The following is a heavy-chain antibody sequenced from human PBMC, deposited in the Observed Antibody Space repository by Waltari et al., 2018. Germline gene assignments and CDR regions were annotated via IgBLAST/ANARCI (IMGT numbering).Heavy chain of an antibody. CDR1: GLTLSSYS. CDR2: ISSSSSTI. J-gene: IGHJ5*02. D-gene: IGHD3-10*01. CDR3: ASFSYYGSGRGWFDP. V-gene: IGHV3-48*04. Sequence: EVQLLESGGGLVQPGGSLRLSCAASGLTLSSYSTNWVRQAPGKGLEWVSSISSSSSTIYYADSVKGRFTISRDNAKNSLYLQMNSLRAEDTAVYYCASFSYYGSGRGWFDPWGQGTLVTVSS.